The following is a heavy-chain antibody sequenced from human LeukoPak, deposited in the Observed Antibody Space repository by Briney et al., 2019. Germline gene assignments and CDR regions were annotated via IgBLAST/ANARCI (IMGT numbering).Heavy chain of an antibody. Sequence: PSETLSLTCAVYGGSFSGYYWSWIRQPPGKGLERIGEINHSGSTNYNPSLKSRVTISVDTSKNQFSLKLSSVTAADTAVYYCARGSGSSWYRGGWFDPWGQGTLVTVSS. CDR3: ARGSGSSWYRGGWFDP. D-gene: IGHD6-13*01. J-gene: IGHJ5*02. V-gene: IGHV4-34*01. CDR1: GGSFSGYY. CDR2: INHSGST.